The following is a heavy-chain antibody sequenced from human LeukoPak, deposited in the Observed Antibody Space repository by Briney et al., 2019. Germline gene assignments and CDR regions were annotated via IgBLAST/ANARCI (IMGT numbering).Heavy chain of an antibody. D-gene: IGHD3-16*02. J-gene: IGHJ4*02. V-gene: IGHV4-34*01. CDR1: GGSFSGYY. CDR2: INHSGST. CDR3: ARGYYVWGSYRSYYFDY. Sequence: SETLSLTRAVYGGSFSGYYWSWIRQPPGKGLEWIGEINHSGSTNYNPSLKSRVTISVDTSKNQFSLKLSSVTAADTAVYYCARGYYVWGSYRSYYFDYWGQGTLVTVSS.